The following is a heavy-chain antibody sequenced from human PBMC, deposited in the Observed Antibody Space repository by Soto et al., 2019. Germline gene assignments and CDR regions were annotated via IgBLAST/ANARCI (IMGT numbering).Heavy chain of an antibody. Sequence: QVQLVQSGAEVKKPGSSVKVSCKASGGTFSSYTISWVRQAPGQGLEWMGRIIPILGIANYAQKFQGRVTITGDKYTRTAYMQMSSLRSEDTAVYYGAGEIANSGKGLDVWGQGTTVTVSS. CDR3: AGEIANSGKGLDV. D-gene: IGHD1-26*01. CDR2: IIPILGIA. V-gene: IGHV1-69*08. CDR1: GGTFSSYT. J-gene: IGHJ6*02.